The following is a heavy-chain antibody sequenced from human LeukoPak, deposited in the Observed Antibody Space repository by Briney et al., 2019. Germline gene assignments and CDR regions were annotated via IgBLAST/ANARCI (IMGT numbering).Heavy chain of an antibody. V-gene: IGHV4-39*01. D-gene: IGHD1-26*01. CDR1: GGSISRSSYY. CDR2: IYSSGST. CDR3: AKSGGYGLIDY. Sequence: SETLSLTCTVSGGSISRSSYYWGWIRQPPGKGLEWIGSIYSSGSTYYNASLQSRVTVSIETSKNQISLRLNSVTAADTAMYYCAKSGGYGLIDYWGQGTLVTVSS. J-gene: IGHJ4*02.